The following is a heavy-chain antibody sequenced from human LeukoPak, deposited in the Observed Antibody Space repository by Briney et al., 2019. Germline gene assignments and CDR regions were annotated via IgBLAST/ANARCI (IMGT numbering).Heavy chain of an antibody. CDR3: ARVTESYGSGRRHNYYYYYMDV. D-gene: IGHD3-10*01. J-gene: IGHJ6*03. Sequence: SETLSLTCTVSGGSISNSSYYWGWIRQPPGKGLEWIGSIYYSGSTYYNPSLKSRVTISVDTSKNQFSLKLSSVTAADTAVYYCARVTESYGSGRRHNYYYYYMDVWGKGTTVTISS. CDR2: IYYSGST. V-gene: IGHV4-39*07. CDR1: GGSISNSSYY.